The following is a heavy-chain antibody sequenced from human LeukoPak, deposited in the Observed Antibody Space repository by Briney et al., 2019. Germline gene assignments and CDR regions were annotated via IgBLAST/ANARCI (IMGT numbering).Heavy chain of an antibody. J-gene: IGHJ5*02. D-gene: IGHD3-9*01. CDR1: GGTFTSYG. Sequence: GASVKVSCKASGGTFTSYGISWVRQAPGQGLEWMGWISAYNGNTNYAQKLQGRVTMTTDTSTSTAYMELRSLRSDDTAVYYCARSTYYDILTGYYSNNWFDPWGQGTLVTVSS. CDR2: ISAYNGNT. CDR3: ARSTYYDILTGYYSNNWFDP. V-gene: IGHV1-18*01.